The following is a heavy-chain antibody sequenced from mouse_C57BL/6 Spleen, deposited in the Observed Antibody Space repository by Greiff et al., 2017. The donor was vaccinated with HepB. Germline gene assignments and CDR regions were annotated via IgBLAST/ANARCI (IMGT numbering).Heavy chain of an antibody. CDR1: GYTFTSYG. J-gene: IGHJ1*03. D-gene: IGHD1-1*01. V-gene: IGHV1-81*01. Sequence: QVQLKESGAELARPGASVKLSCKASGYTFTSYGISWVKQRTGQGLEWIGEIYPRSGNTYYNEKFKGKATLTADKSSSTAYMELRSLTSEDSAVYFCARSFIYYYGSSYGYFDVWGTGTTVTVSS. CDR3: ARSFIYYYGSSYGYFDV. CDR2: IYPRSGNT.